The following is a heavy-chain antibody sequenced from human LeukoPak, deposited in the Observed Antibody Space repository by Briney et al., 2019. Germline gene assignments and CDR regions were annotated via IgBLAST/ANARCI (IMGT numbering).Heavy chain of an antibody. CDR2: INLSDSDT. J-gene: IGHJ3*02. V-gene: IGHV5-51*01. D-gene: IGHD2-15*01. CDR1: GFGFTNYW. CDR3: ASRLYCSSGSCYSLPDAFDI. Sequence: GESLKISCKGSGFGFTNYWIGWVRQMPGKGPEWMGIINLSDSDTRYSPSFQGQVTFSADKSITTAYLQWSSLKASDTAMYYCASRLYCSSGSCYSLPDAFDIWGQGTMVTVSS.